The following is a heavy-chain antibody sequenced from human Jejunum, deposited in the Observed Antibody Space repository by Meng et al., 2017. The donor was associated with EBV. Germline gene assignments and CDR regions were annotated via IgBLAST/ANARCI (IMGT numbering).Heavy chain of an antibody. CDR1: DVSVNSDGYY. CDR3: TTERPGAGYFDP. V-gene: IGHV4-30-4*01. D-gene: IGHD5-24*01. Sequence: QLQEWGPGLVKPSQTLSLTCGVPDVSVNSDGYYWSWIRQPPGKGLEWIGYMSYSGSANYDPSLDGRITISLDRSKNQFSLKLTSVTAADTAIYFCTTERPGAGYFDPWGRGTLVTVSS. J-gene: IGHJ5*02. CDR2: MSYSGSA.